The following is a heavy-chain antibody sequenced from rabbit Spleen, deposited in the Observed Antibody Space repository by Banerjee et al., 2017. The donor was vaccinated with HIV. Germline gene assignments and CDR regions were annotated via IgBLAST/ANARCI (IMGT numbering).Heavy chain of an antibody. CDR3: ARDTSSSFSSYGMDL. Sequence: QQQLEESGGGLVKPGASLTLTCTASGFTISSSYWIYWVRQAPGKGLEWISCIGGSSSGFTYSATWAKGRFTCSKTSSTTVTLQMTSLTVADTATYFCARDTSSSFSSYGMDLWGPGTLVTVS. V-gene: IGHV1S45*01. CDR1: GFTISSSYW. D-gene: IGHD1-1*01. J-gene: IGHJ6*01. CDR2: IGGSSSGFT.